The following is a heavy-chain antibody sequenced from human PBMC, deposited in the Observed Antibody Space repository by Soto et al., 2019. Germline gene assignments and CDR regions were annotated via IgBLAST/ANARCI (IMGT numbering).Heavy chain of an antibody. J-gene: IGHJ6*02. Sequence: QVQLQESGPGLVKPSQTLSLTCTVSGGSISSGGYYWSWIRQHPGKGLEWIGYVYYSGSTYYNPSLKSRVTISVDTSKNHFSLKLSSVTAADTAVYYCARDRRSNDDGDQLWVYDGMDVWGQGTTVTVSS. D-gene: IGHD4-17*01. CDR2: VYYSGST. CDR1: GGSISSGGYY. V-gene: IGHV4-31*03. CDR3: ARDRRSNDDGDQLWVYDGMDV.